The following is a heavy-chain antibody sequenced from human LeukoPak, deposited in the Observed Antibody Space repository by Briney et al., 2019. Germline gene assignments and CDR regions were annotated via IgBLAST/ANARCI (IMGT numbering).Heavy chain of an antibody. CDR1: GGSISSNSYY. D-gene: IGHD1-26*01. CDR3: ARLKTWEKAGYYYMDV. V-gene: IGHV4-39*07. J-gene: IGHJ6*03. Sequence: SETLSLTCTVSGGSISSNSYYWAWIRQPPGKGLEWIGSIYYSGSTYYNPSLKSRVTISVDTSKNQFSLKLSSVTAADTAVYYCARLKTWEKAGYYYMDVWGKGTTVTVSS. CDR2: IYYSGST.